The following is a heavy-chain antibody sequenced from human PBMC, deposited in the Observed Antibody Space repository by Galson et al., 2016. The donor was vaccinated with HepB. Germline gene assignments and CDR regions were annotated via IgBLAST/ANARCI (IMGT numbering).Heavy chain of an antibody. V-gene: IGHV3-9*01. J-gene: IGHJ6*02. CDR1: GFTLDDHA. CDR3: AKDINGYYYYGMDV. Sequence: SLRLSCAASGFTLDDHAMHWVRQAPGKGLEWVSGISWNSGNIGYADSVKGRFTISRDNAKKSLYLQMNNLTTEDTALYFCAKDINGYYYYGMDVWGQGTTVTVSS. CDR2: ISWNSGNI.